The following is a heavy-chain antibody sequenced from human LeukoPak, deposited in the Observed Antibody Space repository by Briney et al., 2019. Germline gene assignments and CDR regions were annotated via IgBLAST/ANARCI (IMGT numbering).Heavy chain of an antibody. J-gene: IGHJ5*02. D-gene: IGHD2-2*01. V-gene: IGHV5-51*01. Sequence: GESLKISCKGSGYSFTSYWIGWVRQMPGKGLEWMGIINLDDSDTRYSPSFKGQVSISVDMSISTVYLQWSSLKASDTAIYYCARQRFCGSSSCYNWFDPWGQGTLVTVSS. CDR3: ARQRFCGSSSCYNWFDP. CDR1: GYSFTSYW. CDR2: INLDDSDT.